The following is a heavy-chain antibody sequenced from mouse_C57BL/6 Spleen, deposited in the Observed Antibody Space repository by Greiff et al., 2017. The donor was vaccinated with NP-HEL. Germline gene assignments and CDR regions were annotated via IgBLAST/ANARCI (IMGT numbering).Heavy chain of an antibody. J-gene: IGHJ1*03. Sequence: QVQLQQPGAELVMPGASVKLSCKASGYTFTSYWMHWVKQRPGQGLEWIGEIDPSDSYTNYNQKFKGKSTLTVDKSSSTAYMQLSSLTAEDSAVYYCAREGRIYDHDDLGYFDVWGKGTTVTVSS. CDR3: AREGRIYDHDDLGYFDV. V-gene: IGHV1-69*01. CDR1: GYTFTSYW. CDR2: IDPSDSYT. D-gene: IGHD2-4*01.